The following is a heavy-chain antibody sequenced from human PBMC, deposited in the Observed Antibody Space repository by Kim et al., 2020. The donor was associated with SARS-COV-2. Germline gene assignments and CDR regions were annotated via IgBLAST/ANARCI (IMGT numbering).Heavy chain of an antibody. D-gene: IGHD1-7*01. J-gene: IGHJ6*02. Sequence: APKFQGKVTITADESTSTAYMELSSLRSEDTAVYYCARDETGTTYGMDVWGQGTTVTVSS. V-gene: IGHV1-69*01. CDR3: ARDETGTTYGMDV.